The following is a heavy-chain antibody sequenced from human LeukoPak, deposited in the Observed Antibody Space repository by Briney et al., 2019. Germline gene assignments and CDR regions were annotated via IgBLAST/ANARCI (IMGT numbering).Heavy chain of an antibody. D-gene: IGHD3-22*01. Sequence: PGGSLRLSCAASGFTFSSYAMSWVRQAPGKWLEWVSAISGRGGSTYYADSVKGRFTISRNTSNNTLYLQMNSLRAEDTAVYYCACRYYDSSGPDYWGQGTLVTVSS. CDR3: ACRYYDSSGPDY. J-gene: IGHJ4*01. CDR2: ISGRGGST. V-gene: IGHV3-23*01. CDR1: GFTFSSYA.